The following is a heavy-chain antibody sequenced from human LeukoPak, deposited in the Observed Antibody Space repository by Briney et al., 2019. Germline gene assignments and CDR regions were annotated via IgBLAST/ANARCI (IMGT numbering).Heavy chain of an antibody. D-gene: IGHD3-3*01. J-gene: IGHJ6*03. Sequence: PGGSLRLSCAASGFTFSNYWMTWVRLAPGKGLEWVADIKQDGSEKLYVNSVRGRFTISRDNAKMSLFLQMNSLGAEDTAVYYCARDNGVVHGVYYMDVWGKGTTVTVS. CDR1: GFTFSNYW. CDR2: IKQDGSEK. V-gene: IGHV3-7*01. CDR3: ARDNGVVHGVYYMDV.